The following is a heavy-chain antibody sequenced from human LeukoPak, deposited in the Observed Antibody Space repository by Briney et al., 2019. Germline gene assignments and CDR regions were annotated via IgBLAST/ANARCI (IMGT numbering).Heavy chain of an antibody. J-gene: IGHJ5*02. CDR2: IYYSGST. CDR3: ARGIVVVPAAIMCEWFDP. Sequence: PSETLSLTCTVSGGSISSGDYYWSWIRQPPGKGLEWIGYIYYSGSTYYNPSLKSRVTISVDTSKNQFSLKLSSVTAADTAVYYCARGIVVVPAAIMCEWFDPWGQGTLVTVSS. CDR1: GGSISSGDYY. D-gene: IGHD2-2*01. V-gene: IGHV4-30-4*01.